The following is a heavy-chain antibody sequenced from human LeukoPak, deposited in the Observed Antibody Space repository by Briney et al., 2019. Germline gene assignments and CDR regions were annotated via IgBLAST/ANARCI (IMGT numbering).Heavy chain of an antibody. J-gene: IGHJ4*02. CDR2: IYQSGST. Sequence: SETLSRTCTRYGGTISNYYWSWIGPPPGQGLEWIGYIYQSGSTNYNPSLKSRVTISVDTSKNQFSLKLSSVTASDTAVYYCARGGGYASPIGYWGQGALVTVSS. CDR3: ARGGGYASPIGY. CDR1: GGTISNYY. V-gene: IGHV4-59*01. D-gene: IGHD5-12*01.